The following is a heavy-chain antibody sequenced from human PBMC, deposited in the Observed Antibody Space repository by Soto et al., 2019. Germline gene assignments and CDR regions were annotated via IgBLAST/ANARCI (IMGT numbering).Heavy chain of an antibody. J-gene: IGHJ6*02. CDR2: IYYSGST. V-gene: IGHV4-59*01. CDR3: AARRRGYYGMDV. Sequence: SETLSLTCTVSGGSISGYFWSWIRQPQGKGLEWIGQIYYSGSTNYNPSPSLKSRVTISVDTSKRQFSLKVSSVTAADTAVYYCAARRRGYYGMDVWGQGTTVTVSS. CDR1: GGSISGYF.